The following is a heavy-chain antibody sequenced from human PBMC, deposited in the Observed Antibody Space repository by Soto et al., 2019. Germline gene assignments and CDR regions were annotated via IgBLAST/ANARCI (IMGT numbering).Heavy chain of an antibody. J-gene: IGHJ5*02. CDR3: AITANWLDP. CDR1: GGSISSSSYH. CDR2: SHYIGST. Sequence: QLQLQESGPGLVKASETLSLTCTVSGGSISSSSYHWGWIRQPPGKGLEWIGNSHYIGSTYYNPSLKSRVTIAVDTSKKQVSLKLSSVTAADTAVYYCAITANWLDPWGQGTLVTVSS. V-gene: IGHV4-39*01.